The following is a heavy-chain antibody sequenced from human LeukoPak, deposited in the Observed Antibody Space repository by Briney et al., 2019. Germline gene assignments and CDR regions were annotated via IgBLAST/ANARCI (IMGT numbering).Heavy chain of an antibody. V-gene: IGHV1-69*05. J-gene: IGHJ4*02. D-gene: IGHD5-12*01. CDR1: GGTFSSYA. CDR3: ARGAYSGYDTTEFDY. CDR2: IIPIFGTA. Sequence: ASVKVSCKASGGTFSSYAISWVRQAPGQGLEWVGGIIPIFGTANYAQKFQGRVTITTDESTSTAYMELSSLRSEDTAVYYCARGAYSGYDTTEFDYWGQGTLVTVSS.